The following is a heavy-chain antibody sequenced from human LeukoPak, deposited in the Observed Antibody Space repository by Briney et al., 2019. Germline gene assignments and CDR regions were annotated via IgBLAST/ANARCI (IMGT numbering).Heavy chain of an antibody. V-gene: IGHV1-46*01. Sequence: ASVKVSCKASGYTLTNNYMHWVRQAPGQGLEWTGIINPSGGSTSYAQKFQGRVTMTRDTSTSTVYMELSSLRSEDTAVYYCAREEGQWLAVYWGQGTLVTVPS. D-gene: IGHD6-19*01. CDR1: GYTLTNNY. J-gene: IGHJ1*01. CDR2: INPSGGST. CDR3: AREEGQWLAVY.